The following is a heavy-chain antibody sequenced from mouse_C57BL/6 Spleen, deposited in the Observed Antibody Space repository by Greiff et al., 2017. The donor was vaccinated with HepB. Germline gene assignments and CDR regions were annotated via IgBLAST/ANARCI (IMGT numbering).Heavy chain of an antibody. J-gene: IGHJ3*01. D-gene: IGHD2-5*01. Sequence: VQLQQSGPELVKPGASVKISCKASGYAFSSSWMNWVKQRPGKGLEWIGRIYPGDGDTNYNGKFKGKATLTADKSSSTAYMQLSSLTSEDSAVYCGAGGVSNSGLAYGAKGLWSLSLQ. CDR1: GYAFSSSW. V-gene: IGHV1-82*01. CDR3: AGGVSNSGLAY. CDR2: IYPGDGDT.